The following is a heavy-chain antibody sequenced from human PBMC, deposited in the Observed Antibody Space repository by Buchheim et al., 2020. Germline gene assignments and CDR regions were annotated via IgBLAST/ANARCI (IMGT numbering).Heavy chain of an antibody. V-gene: IGHV4-30-4*01. CDR1: GVSVSNINYF. D-gene: IGHD6-6*01. Sequence: QVQLQESGPGLVKPSQTLSLTCSVSGVSVSNINYFWSWIRQSPGKGLEWIGYIYYSGSTYYNPSLKSRVTISVDTSKNQFSLKLSSVTAADTAVYYCARVFISGAARREDWFDPWGQGTL. J-gene: IGHJ5*02. CDR2: IYYSGST. CDR3: ARVFISGAARREDWFDP.